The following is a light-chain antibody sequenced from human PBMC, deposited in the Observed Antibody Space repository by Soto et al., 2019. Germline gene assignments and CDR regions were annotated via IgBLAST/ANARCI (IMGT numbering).Light chain of an antibody. CDR1: SGYSNYK. J-gene: IGLJ3*02. CDR2: VGTGGIVG. Sequence: QAVVTQPPSASASLGASVTVTCTLSSGYSNYKVDWYQQRPGKGPRFVMRVGTGGIVGSKGDGIPDRFSVLGSGLNRYLTIKNIQEEDESDYHCGADHGSGNNFVWVFGGGTKVTVL. CDR3: GADHGSGNNFVWV. V-gene: IGLV9-49*01.